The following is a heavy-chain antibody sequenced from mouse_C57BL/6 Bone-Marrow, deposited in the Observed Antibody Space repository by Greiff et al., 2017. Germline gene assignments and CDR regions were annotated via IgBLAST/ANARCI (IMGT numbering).Heavy chain of an antibody. CDR3: ARRDYRTRAWFAY. CDR1: GYTFTSYW. CDR2: IYPGSGST. J-gene: IGHJ3*01. Sequence: QVQLQQPGAELVKPGASVKMSCKASGYTFTSYWITWVKQRPGQGLEWIGDIYPGSGSTNYNEKFKSKATLTVDTSSSPAYMQLSSLTSEDSAVYYCARRDYRTRAWFAYWGQGTLVTVSA. V-gene: IGHV1-55*01. D-gene: IGHD2-12*01.